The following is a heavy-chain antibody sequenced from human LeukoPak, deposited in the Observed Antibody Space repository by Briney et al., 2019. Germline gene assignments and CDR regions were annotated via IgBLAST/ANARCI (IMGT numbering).Heavy chain of an antibody. D-gene: IGHD3-10*01. CDR3: TKEAWGGPGP. CDR1: GFTFNTSW. Sequence: GSLRLSCVASGFTFNTSWMSWVRQAPGKGLEWVANIKQDAGEKYYLDSLRGRFTISRDNAKNSLYLQMNSLRVEDTAIYFCTKEAWGGPGPWGQGTLVTVSS. V-gene: IGHV3-7*01. CDR2: IKQDAGEK. J-gene: IGHJ5*02.